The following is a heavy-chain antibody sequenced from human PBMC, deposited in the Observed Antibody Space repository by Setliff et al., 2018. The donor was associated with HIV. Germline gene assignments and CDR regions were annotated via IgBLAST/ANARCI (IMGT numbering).Heavy chain of an antibody. D-gene: IGHD6-6*01. V-gene: IGHV1-69*13. Sequence: SVKVSCKASGGTFNINAVTWVRQAPGQGLERVGAIIPLFGTANYAQKFQGRVTITADDSTSTVYMEVRSLRSADTAVYYCSKVSEHRTSSGSFYYYMDVWGEGTTVTVSS. CDR1: GGTFNINA. J-gene: IGHJ6*03. CDR2: IIPLFGTA. CDR3: SKVSEHRTSSGSFYYYMDV.